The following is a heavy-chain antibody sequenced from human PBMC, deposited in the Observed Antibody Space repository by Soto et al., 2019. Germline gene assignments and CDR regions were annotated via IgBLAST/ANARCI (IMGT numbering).Heavy chain of an antibody. CDR1: GGSISSGGYY. CDR3: ASYIAAAGTVDY. V-gene: IGHV4-31*03. D-gene: IGHD6-13*01. J-gene: IGHJ4*02. Sequence: PSETLSLTCTVSGGSISSGGYYWSWIRQHPGKGLEWIGYIYCSGSTYYNPSLKSRVTISVDTSKNQFSLKLSSVTAADTAVYYCASYIAAAGTVDYWGQGTLVTVSS. CDR2: IYCSGST.